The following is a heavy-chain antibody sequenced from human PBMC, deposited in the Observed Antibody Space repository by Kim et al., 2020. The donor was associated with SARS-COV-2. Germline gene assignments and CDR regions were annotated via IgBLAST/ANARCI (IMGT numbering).Heavy chain of an antibody. V-gene: IGHV3-21*01. CDR1: GFTFSSYS. CDR3: ARHPSQNSIFGVTDY. CDR2: ISSSSSYI. D-gene: IGHD3-3*01. J-gene: IGHJ4*02. Sequence: GGSLRLSCAASGFTFSSYSMNWVRQAPGKGLEWVSSISSSSSYIYYADSVKGRFTISRDNAKNSLYLQMNSLRAEDTAVYYCARHPSQNSIFGVTDYWGQGTLVTVSS.